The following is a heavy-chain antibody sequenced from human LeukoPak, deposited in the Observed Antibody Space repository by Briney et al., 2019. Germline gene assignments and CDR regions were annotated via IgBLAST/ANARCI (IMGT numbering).Heavy chain of an antibody. CDR1: GFTVSSNS. Sequence: PGGSLRLSCTVSGFTVSSNSMSWVRQPPGKGLEWIGYMYYSGSTNYNPSLKSRVTISVDMSKNQVSLKLSSVTAADTAVYYCARDRVGQQLVGRKYYYYYMDVWGKGTTVTISS. V-gene: IGHV4-59*02. CDR2: MYYSGST. CDR3: ARDRVGQQLVGRKYYYYYMDV. D-gene: IGHD6-13*01. J-gene: IGHJ6*03.